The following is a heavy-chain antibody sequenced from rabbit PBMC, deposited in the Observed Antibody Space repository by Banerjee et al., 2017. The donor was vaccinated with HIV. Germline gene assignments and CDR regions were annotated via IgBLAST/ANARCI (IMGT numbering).Heavy chain of an antibody. CDR1: GVSFSNYYV. CDR3: ARDLAGVNSWNFNL. V-gene: IGHV1S45*01. D-gene: IGHD4-1*01. CDR2: INSSSGST. J-gene: IGHJ4*01. Sequence: QEQLEDSGGILVKPEGALTLTCTASGVSFSNYYVMCWVRQAPGKGLEWIACINSSSGSTVYATWAKGRFTISKTSSPKVTLRMSRLTAADSAACFCARDLAGVNSWNFNLWGQGTLVTVS.